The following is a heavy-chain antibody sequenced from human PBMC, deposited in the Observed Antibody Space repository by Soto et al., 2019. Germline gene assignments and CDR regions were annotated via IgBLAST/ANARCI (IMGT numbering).Heavy chain of an antibody. Sequence: GGSLRLCCAASGVPFSSYGMHWVRQAPGKGLEWVAVISYDGSNKYYADSVKGRFTISRDNSKNTLYLQMNSLRAEDTAVYYCAKDLVPACTNGVCSMAGMDVWGQGTTVTVSS. CDR2: ISYDGSNK. J-gene: IGHJ6*02. CDR3: AKDLVPACTNGVCSMAGMDV. CDR1: GVPFSSYG. D-gene: IGHD2-8*01. V-gene: IGHV3-30*18.